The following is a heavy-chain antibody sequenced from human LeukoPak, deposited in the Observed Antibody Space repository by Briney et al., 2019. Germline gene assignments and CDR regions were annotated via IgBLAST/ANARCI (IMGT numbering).Heavy chain of an antibody. V-gene: IGHV3-23*01. D-gene: IGHD6-19*01. J-gene: IGHJ6*03. CDR3: AKAPPIAVAGRLYYYYYMDV. CDR1: GFTFSSYA. CDR2: ISGSGANT. Sequence: GASLRLSCAASGFTFSSYAMSWVRQAPGKGLEWVSSISGSGANTYYADSVKGRFTISRDNSKNTLYLQMNSLRAEDTAVYYCAKAPPIAVAGRLYYYYYMDVWGKGTTVTVSS.